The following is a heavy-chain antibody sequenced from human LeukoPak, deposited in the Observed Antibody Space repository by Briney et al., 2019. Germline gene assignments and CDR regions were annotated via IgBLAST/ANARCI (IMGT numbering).Heavy chain of an antibody. V-gene: IGHV4-61*02. CDR2: IYTSGST. J-gene: IGHJ4*02. CDR1: GGSISSGSYY. CDR3: ARDQKGPFDY. Sequence: SATLSLTCTVSGGSISSGSYYWSWIRQAAGKGLEWIGRIYTSGSTNYNPSLKSRVTISVDTSKNQFSLTLSSVTASDTSVYYCARDQKGPFDYWGQGTLVTVSS.